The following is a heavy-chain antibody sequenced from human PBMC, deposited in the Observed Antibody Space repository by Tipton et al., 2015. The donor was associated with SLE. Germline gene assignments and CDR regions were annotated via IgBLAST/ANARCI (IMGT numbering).Heavy chain of an antibody. D-gene: IGHD6-6*01. CDR3: AREHVGSSPGGFDY. CDR2: IYYSGST. V-gene: IGHV4-59*11. J-gene: IGHJ4*02. CDR1: GDSIRRHF. Sequence: TLSLTCTVSGDSIRRHFWSWIRQPPGKGLEWIGNIYYSGSTNYNPSLKSRVTISVDTSKNQFSLKLSSVTAADTAVYYCAREHVGSSPGGFDYWGQGTLVTVSS.